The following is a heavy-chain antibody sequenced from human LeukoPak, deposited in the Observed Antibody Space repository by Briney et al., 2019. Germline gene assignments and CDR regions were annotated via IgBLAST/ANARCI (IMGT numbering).Heavy chain of an antibody. V-gene: IGHV4-38-2*02. CDR3: ISGLGYYDSSGLDY. CDR1: GYSISSGYY. J-gene: IGHJ4*02. CDR2: IYHSGST. D-gene: IGHD3-22*01. Sequence: SETLSLTCTVSGYSISSGYYWGWIRQPPGKGLEWIGSIYHSGSTYYNPSLKSRVTISVDTSKNQFSLKLSSVTAADTAVYYCISGLGYYDSSGLDYWGQGTLVTVSS.